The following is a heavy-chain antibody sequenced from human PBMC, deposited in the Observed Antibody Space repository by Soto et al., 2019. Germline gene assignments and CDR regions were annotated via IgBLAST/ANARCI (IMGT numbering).Heavy chain of an antibody. CDR1: GGSFSGYY. D-gene: IGHD5-18*01. CDR2: INHSGST. CDR3: ARGLRGYSYGYYYYGMDV. V-gene: IGHV4-34*01. J-gene: IGHJ6*02. Sequence: SETLSLTCAVYGGSFSGYYWSWIRQPPGKGLEWIGEINHSGSTNYNPSLKSRVTISVDTSKNQFSLKLSSATAADTAVYYCARGLRGYSYGYYYYGMDVWGQGTTVTVSS.